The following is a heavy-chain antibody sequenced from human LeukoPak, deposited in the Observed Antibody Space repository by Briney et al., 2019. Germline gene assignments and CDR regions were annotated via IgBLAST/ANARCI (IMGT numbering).Heavy chain of an antibody. Sequence: GGSLRLSCAASGITFSSYGMSWVRQGPGKGLEWVSVIYSGGSTYYADSVKGSFTISRDNSKNTLYLQMNSLRAEDTAVYYCARRLGLRWDLQAFDIWGQGKMVTVSS. J-gene: IGHJ3*02. CDR1: GITFSSYG. V-gene: IGHV3-66*04. CDR2: IYSGGST. CDR3: ARRLGLRWDLQAFDI. D-gene: IGHD4-23*01.